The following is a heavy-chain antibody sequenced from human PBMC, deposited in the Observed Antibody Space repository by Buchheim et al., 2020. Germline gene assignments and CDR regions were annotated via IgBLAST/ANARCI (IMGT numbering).Heavy chain of an antibody. D-gene: IGHD6-13*01. CDR2: ISYDGSNK. J-gene: IGHJ5*02. CDR1: GFTFSSYA. Sequence: QVQLVESGGGVVQPGRSLRLSCAASGFTFSSYAMHWVRQAPGKGLEWVAVISYDGSNKYYAEYVKGRFTISRDNSKNTRYLQMNSLRAEDTAVYYCARERIAATNWFDPWGQGTL. CDR3: ARERIAATNWFDP. V-gene: IGHV3-30-3*01.